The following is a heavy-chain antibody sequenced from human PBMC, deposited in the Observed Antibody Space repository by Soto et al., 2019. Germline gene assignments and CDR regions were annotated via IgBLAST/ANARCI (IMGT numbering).Heavy chain of an antibody. V-gene: IGHV3-11*06. Sequence: PVGSLRLSCAASGFTFSDYYMSWIRQAPGKGLEWVSYISSSSSYTNYADSVKGRFTISRDNAKNSLYLQMNSLRAEDTAVYYCARGFTGIQLWTPPGYWGQGTLVTVSS. D-gene: IGHD5-18*01. CDR2: ISSSSSYT. CDR3: ARGFTGIQLWTPPGY. CDR1: GFTFSDYY. J-gene: IGHJ4*02.